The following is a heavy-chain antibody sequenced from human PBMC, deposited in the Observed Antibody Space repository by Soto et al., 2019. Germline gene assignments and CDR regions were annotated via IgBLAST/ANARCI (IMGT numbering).Heavy chain of an antibody. Sequence: SETLSLTCTVSGGSVSITTYYWGWVRQPPGKGLEWIGSIYYSGSTYYNPSLKSRVTISVDTSKNQFSLKLSSVTAADTAVYYCARYCSGGSCYPFDYWGQGTLVTVSS. D-gene: IGHD2-15*01. CDR1: GGSVSITTYY. CDR3: ARYCSGGSCYPFDY. V-gene: IGHV4-39*01. CDR2: IYYSGST. J-gene: IGHJ4*02.